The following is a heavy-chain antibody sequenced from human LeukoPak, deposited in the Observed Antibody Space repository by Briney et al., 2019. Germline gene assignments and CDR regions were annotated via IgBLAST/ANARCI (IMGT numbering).Heavy chain of an antibody. Sequence: SVKVSCKASGGTFSSYAISWVRQAPGQGLEWMGGIIPIFGTANYAQKFQGRVTITADESTSTAYMELSSLRSEDTAVYYCARAAYCGGDCYSGWDYWGQGTLVTVSS. CDR1: GGTFSSYA. J-gene: IGHJ4*02. V-gene: IGHV1-69*13. CDR2: IIPIFGTA. CDR3: ARAAYCGGDCYSGWDY. D-gene: IGHD2-21*02.